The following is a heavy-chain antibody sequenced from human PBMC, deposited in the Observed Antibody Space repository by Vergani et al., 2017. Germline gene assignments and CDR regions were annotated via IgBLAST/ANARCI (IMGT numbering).Heavy chain of an antibody. J-gene: IGHJ6*04. D-gene: IGHD6-13*01. V-gene: IGHV3-33*01. CDR1: GFTFSSYS. Sequence: QVQLVESGGGVVQPGRSLRLSCAASGFTFSSYSMHWVRQAPGKGLEWVAVIWYDGSNKYYADSVKGRFTISRDNSKNTLYLQMNSLRAEDTAVYYCAREAAAADRMDVWGKGTTVTVSS. CDR2: IWYDGSNK. CDR3: AREAAAADRMDV.